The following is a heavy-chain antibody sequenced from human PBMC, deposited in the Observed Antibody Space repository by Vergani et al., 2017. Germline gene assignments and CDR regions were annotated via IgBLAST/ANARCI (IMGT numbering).Heavy chain of an antibody. D-gene: IGHD3-10*01. CDR1: GFTFGYYA. J-gene: IGHJ4*02. CDR2: SRSKAYGQAT. Sequence: EVQLVESGGDLVQPGRSLRLPRTASGFTFGYYALDWFRQAPGQGLGWVGGSRSKAYGQATIYAASVKGRFTISRDDSKSIAYLQMNNLQTEDTAMYYCVRDQVTMLRGSDALDIWGQGTPVTVSS. CDR3: VRDQVTMLRGSDALDI. V-gene: IGHV3-49*03.